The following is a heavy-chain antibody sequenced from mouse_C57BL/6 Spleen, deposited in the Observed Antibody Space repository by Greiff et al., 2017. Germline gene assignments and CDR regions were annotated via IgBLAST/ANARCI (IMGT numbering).Heavy chain of an antibody. V-gene: IGHV3-6*01. D-gene: IGHD4-1*01. CDR3: ARGWDPFAY. Sequence: EVQVVESGPGLVKPSQSLSLTCSVTGYSITSGYYWNWIRQFPGNKLEWMGYISYDGSNNYNPSLKNRISITRDTSKNQFFLKLNSVTTEDTATYYCARGWDPFAYWGQGTLVTVSA. CDR1: GYSITSGYY. CDR2: ISYDGSN. J-gene: IGHJ3*01.